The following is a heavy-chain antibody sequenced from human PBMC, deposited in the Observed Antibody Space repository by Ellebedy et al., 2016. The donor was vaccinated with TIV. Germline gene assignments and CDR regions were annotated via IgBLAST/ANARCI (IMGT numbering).Heavy chain of an antibody. Sequence: PGGSLRLSCAASGFTFSSYWMPWVRQAPGKGLVWVSRINSDGSSTSYADSVKGRFTVSRDNSGNTAYLHMSSLRVEDTAVYYCAKDLGFAMDVWGQGTTVTVSS. CDR1: GFTFSSYW. CDR2: INSDGSST. J-gene: IGHJ6*02. V-gene: IGHV3-74*01. CDR3: AKDLGFAMDV. D-gene: IGHD2-15*01.